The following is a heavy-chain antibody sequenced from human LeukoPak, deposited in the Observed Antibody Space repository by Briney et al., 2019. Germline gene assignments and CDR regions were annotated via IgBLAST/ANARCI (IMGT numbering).Heavy chain of an antibody. CDR1: GGSIGTYY. D-gene: IGHD2-15*01. CDR3: ARRHRLYCSGGSCSRPEWFDP. Sequence: PSETLSLTCSVSGGSIGTYYWSWIRQPPGKGLEWIAYTHYSGSSNHNPSLKSRVTISEDTSKNQISLKLASVTAADTAVYYCARRHRLYCSGGSCSRPEWFDPWGQGTLVTVSS. J-gene: IGHJ5*02. CDR2: THYSGSS. V-gene: IGHV4-59*12.